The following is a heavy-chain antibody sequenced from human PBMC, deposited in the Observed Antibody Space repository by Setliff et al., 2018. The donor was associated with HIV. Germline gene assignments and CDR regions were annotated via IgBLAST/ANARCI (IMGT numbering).Heavy chain of an antibody. V-gene: IGHV1-18*01. CDR1: GYTFRNQG. D-gene: IGHD2-15*01. CDR3: ARVLIGGRDIVVGAHDY. Sequence: ASVKVSCKASGYTFRNQGLSWVRQAPGQGPEWMGWISVDSGDTYYGQKFQDRVIMTADTSTNTAYMELRSLRSDDSAIYYCARVLIGGRDIVVGAHDYWGQGTLVTVSS. J-gene: IGHJ4*02. CDR2: ISVDSGDT.